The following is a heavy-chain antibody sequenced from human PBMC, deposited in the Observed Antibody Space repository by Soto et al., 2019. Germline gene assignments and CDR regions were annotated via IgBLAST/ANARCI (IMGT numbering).Heavy chain of an antibody. D-gene: IGHD6-13*01. CDR3: ARDLRGGSSSWYFMDLDRRREFDY. J-gene: IGHJ4*02. CDR2: ISSSSSYT. V-gene: IGHV3-11*06. Sequence: GGSLRLSCAASGFTFSDYYMSWIRQAPGKGLEWVSYISSSSSYTNYADSVKGRFTISRDNAKNSLYLQMNSLRAEDTAVYYCARDLRGGSSSWYFMDLDRRREFDYWGQGTLVTVSS. CDR1: GFTFSDYY.